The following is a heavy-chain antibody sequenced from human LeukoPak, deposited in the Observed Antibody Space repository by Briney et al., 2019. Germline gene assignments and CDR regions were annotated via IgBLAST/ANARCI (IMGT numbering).Heavy chain of an antibody. CDR2: ISSSSSTI. D-gene: IGHD3-10*01. CDR3: ARDRSYYGSGSFWDY. J-gene: IGHJ4*02. V-gene: IGHV3-48*01. CDR1: GFTFSSYS. Sequence: GGSLRLSCAASGFTFSSYSMNWVRQAPGKGLEWVSYISSSSSTIYYADSVKCRFTISRDNAKNSLYLQMNSLRAEDTAVYYCARDRSYYGSGSFWDYWGQGTLVTVSS.